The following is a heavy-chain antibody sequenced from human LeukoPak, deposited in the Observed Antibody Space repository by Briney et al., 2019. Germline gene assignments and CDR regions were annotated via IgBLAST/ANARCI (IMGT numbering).Heavy chain of an antibody. CDR1: GYTFINYA. Sequence: GASVKVSCKASGYTFINYAMHWVRQAPGQRLEWMGWINAGNGNTKFSQKFQGRVTITRDTSASTAYMQLSSLRSEDTAVYYCAGDRGYSDGSSDIWGQGTMVTVSS. CDR3: AGDRGYSDGSSDI. CDR2: INAGNGNT. J-gene: IGHJ3*02. V-gene: IGHV1-3*01. D-gene: IGHD5-18*01.